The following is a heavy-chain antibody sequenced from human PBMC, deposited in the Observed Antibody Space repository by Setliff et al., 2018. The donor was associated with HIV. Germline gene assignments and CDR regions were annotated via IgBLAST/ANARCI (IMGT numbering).Heavy chain of an antibody. D-gene: IGHD4-17*01. V-gene: IGHV3-11*04. J-gene: IGHJ5*02. Sequence: GGSLRLSCAASGFTFNDYYMSWIRQAPGRGLEWVSYVSSSADTTFYADSVKGRFTISRDSAKNSLYLQMKSLSDEDTAVYYCARAGIGDYDSSGRRFDPWGQGTLVTVSS. CDR1: GFTFNDYY. CDR2: VSSSADTT. CDR3: ARAGIGDYDSSGRRFDP.